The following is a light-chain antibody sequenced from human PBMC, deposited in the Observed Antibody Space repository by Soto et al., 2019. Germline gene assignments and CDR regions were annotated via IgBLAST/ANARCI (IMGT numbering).Light chain of an antibody. CDR3: AAWDDSLNGPHVV. CDR2: SNN. CDR1: SPNIGSNT. V-gene: IGLV1-44*01. Sequence: QSVLRQPPSAYXTPGHRVPISCSGSSPNIGSNTVNWYQQLPGTAPKLLIYSNNQRPSGVPDRFSGSKSGTSASLAISGLQSEDEADYYCAAWDDSLNGPHVVFGGGTKLTVL. J-gene: IGLJ2*01.